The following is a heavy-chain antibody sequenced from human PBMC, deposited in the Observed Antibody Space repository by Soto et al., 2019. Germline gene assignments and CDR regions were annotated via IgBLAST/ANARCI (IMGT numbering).Heavy chain of an antibody. CDR2: IWSDGTKT. V-gene: IGHV3-33*01. D-gene: IGHD3-3*01. J-gene: IGHJ6*02. Sequence: QVQLVESGGSVVQPGRSLRLSCAASGFTFSSTVMHWVRQAPGRGLEWVAVIWSDGTKTYYADSVTGRFTISRDNSLNTVYLQMSSLSAEDTAVYYCAREVLLSGYHYALDVWGQGTTVTVSS. CDR3: AREVLLSGYHYALDV. CDR1: GFTFSSTV.